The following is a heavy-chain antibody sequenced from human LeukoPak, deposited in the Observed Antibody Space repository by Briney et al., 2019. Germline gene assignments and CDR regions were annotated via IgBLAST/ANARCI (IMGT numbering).Heavy chain of an antibody. J-gene: IGHJ6*03. Sequence: SETLSLTCTVSGGSISSSSYYWGWIRQPPGKGLEWIGSIYYSGSTYYNPSLKSRVTISVDTSKNHFSLKLSSVTAADTAVYYCARDETYTSDWQSNHYYYYMDVWGKGTTVTVSS. CDR2: IYYSGST. D-gene: IGHD6-19*01. V-gene: IGHV4-39*02. CDR3: ARDETYTSDWQSNHYYYYMDV. CDR1: GGSISSSSYY.